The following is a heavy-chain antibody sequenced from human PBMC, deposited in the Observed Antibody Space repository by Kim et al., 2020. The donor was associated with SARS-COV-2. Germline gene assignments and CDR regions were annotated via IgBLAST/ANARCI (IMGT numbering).Heavy chain of an antibody. Sequence: GGSLRLSCAASGFTFSSYAMHWVRQAPGKGLEWVAVISYDGSNKYYADSVKGRFTISRDNSKNTLYLQMNSLRAEDTAVYYCASTHPDAFDIWGQGTMVTVSS. CDR3: ASTHPDAFDI. CDR2: ISYDGSNK. J-gene: IGHJ3*02. V-gene: IGHV3-30*04. CDR1: GFTFSSYA.